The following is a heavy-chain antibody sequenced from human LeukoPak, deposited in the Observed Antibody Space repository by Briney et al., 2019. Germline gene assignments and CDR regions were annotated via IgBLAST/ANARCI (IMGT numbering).Heavy chain of an antibody. J-gene: IGHJ4*02. D-gene: IGHD6-19*01. CDR3: ARDYGSGWYDY. Sequence: PGGSLRLSCAASGFTFSDYNMRWIRQAPGKGLEWVSSISRSGSTKYYADSVKGRFTISRDNAKNSLFLQMNSLRAEDTAVYYCARDYGSGWYDYWGQGTLVTVSS. CDR2: ISRSGSTK. CDR1: GFTFSDYN. V-gene: IGHV3-11*01.